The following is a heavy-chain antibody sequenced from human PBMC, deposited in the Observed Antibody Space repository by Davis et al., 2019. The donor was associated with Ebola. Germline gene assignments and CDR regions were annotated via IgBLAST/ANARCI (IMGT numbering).Heavy chain of an antibody. CDR3: AKGSLEMATILDAFDI. D-gene: IGHD5-24*01. J-gene: IGHJ3*02. V-gene: IGHV3-33*06. CDR1: GFTFSSYG. CDR2: IWYDGSNK. Sequence: PGGSLRLSCAASGFTFSSYGMHWVRQALGKGLEWVAVIWYDGSNKYYADSVKGRFTISRDNSKNTLYLQMNSLRAEDTAVYYCAKGSLEMATILDAFDIWGQGTMVTVSS.